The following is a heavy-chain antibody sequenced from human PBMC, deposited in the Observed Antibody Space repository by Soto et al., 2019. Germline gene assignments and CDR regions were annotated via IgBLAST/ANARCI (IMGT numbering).Heavy chain of an antibody. J-gene: IGHJ6*02. D-gene: IGHD6-6*01. CDR1: GFTFSSYS. CDR3: ASHPYSSSYREASYYYYGMDV. CDR2: ISSSSSTI. Sequence: EVQLVESGGGLVQPGGSLILSCAASGFTFSSYSMNWVRQAPGKGLEWVSYISSSSSTIYYADSVKGRFTISRDNAKNSLYLQMNSLRDEDTAVYYCASHPYSSSYREASYYYYGMDVWGQGTTVTVSS. V-gene: IGHV3-48*02.